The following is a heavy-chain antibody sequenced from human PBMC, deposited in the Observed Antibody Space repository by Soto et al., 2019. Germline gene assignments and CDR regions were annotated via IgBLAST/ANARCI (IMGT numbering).Heavy chain of an antibody. CDR2: INAGNGNT. V-gene: IGHV1-3*01. CDR3: ARSIGVVTALDY. J-gene: IGHJ4*02. CDR1: GYTFTSYA. Sequence: QVQLVQSGAEVKKPGASVKVSCKASGYTFTSYAMHWVRQAPGQRLEWMGWINAGNGNTKYSQKFQGRVTITRDTSASTAYIELSSLRSEDTAVYYCARSIGVVTALDYWGQGTLVTVSS. D-gene: IGHD2-21*02.